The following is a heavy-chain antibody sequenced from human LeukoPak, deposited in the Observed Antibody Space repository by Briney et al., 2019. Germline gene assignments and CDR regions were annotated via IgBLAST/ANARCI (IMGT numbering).Heavy chain of an antibody. V-gene: IGHV3-9*01. Sequence: QPGGSLRLSCAASGFTFSSYWMHWVRQAPGKGLEWVSGISWNSGSIGYADSVKGRFTISRDNAKNSLYLQMDSLRAEDTALYYCAKDGIAAAGPFDYWGQGTLVTVSS. CDR3: AKDGIAAAGPFDY. J-gene: IGHJ4*02. CDR2: ISWNSGSI. D-gene: IGHD6-13*01. CDR1: GFTFSSYW.